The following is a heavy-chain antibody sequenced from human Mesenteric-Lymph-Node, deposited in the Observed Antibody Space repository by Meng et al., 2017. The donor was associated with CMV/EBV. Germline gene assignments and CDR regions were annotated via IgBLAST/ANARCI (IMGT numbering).Heavy chain of an antibody. J-gene: IGHJ4*02. V-gene: IGHV5-51*01. Sequence: GESLKISCTGSGYSFTRSWIGWVRQMPGKGLEWMGIIYPGDSDTRYSPSFQGQVTISADKSISTAYLQWSSLKASDTAMYYCARHEFLQQPVDYWGQGTLVTVSS. CDR3: ARHEFLQQPVDY. D-gene: IGHD6-13*01. CDR1: GYSFTRSW. CDR2: IYPGDSDT.